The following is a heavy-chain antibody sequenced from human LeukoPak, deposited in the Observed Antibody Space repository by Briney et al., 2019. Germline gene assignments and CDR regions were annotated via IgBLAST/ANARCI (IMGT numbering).Heavy chain of an antibody. CDR2: IYYSGST. D-gene: IGHD2-21*02. CDR1: GGPISSYY. Sequence: SETLSLTCTVSGGPISSYYWSWIRQPPGKGLEWIGYIYYSGSTNYNPSLKSRVTISVDTSKNQFSLKLSSVTAADTAVYYCARGGDYGYYYMDVWGKGTTVTISS. CDR3: ARGGDYGYYYMDV. V-gene: IGHV4-59*01. J-gene: IGHJ6*03.